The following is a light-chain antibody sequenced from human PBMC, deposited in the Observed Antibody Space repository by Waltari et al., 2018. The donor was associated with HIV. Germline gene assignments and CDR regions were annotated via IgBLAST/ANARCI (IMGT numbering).Light chain of an antibody. Sequence: QSVLTQPPSVSAAPGQMVTISCSGSSSNIGGNSVSWYQQLPGTAPKLLIYEPYNRPSGIPDRSSGSTSGTSATLAVTDLQTGDEADYYCGTWDNRLNAGIFGGGTKLAVL. CDR2: EPY. CDR1: SSNIGGNS. CDR3: GTWDNRLNAGI. V-gene: IGLV1-51*02. J-gene: IGLJ2*01.